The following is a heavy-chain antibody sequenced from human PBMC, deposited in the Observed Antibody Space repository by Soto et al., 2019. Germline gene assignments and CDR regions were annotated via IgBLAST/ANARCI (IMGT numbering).Heavy chain of an antibody. CDR1: GFTFSSYA. CDR3: AKQQGYCSGGSCLHMDV. Sequence: GGSLRLSCAASGFTFSSYAMSWVRQAPGKGLEWVSAISGSGGSTYYADSVKGRFTISRDNSKNTLYLQMNSLRAEDTAVYYCAKQQGYCSGGSCLHMDVWGKGTTVTVSS. V-gene: IGHV3-23*01. CDR2: ISGSGGST. D-gene: IGHD2-15*01. J-gene: IGHJ6*03.